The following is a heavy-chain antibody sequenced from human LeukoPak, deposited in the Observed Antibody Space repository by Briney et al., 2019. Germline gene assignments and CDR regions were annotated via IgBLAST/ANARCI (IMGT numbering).Heavy chain of an antibody. V-gene: IGHV3-33*05. J-gene: IGHJ4*02. D-gene: IGHD2-15*01. CDR1: GFTFSSFG. Sequence: GGSLRLSCAASGFTFSSFGMHWVRQAPGRGLEWVALILYDEKYYADSVKGRFTISRDNSKNILYLQMDSLRVEDTAVYYCARYCSGGCYSGVDYWGQGALVTVPS. CDR2: ILYDEK. CDR3: ARYCSGGCYSGVDY.